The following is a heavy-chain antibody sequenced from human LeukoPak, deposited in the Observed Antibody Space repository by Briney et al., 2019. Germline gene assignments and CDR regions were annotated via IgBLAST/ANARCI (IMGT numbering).Heavy chain of an antibody. D-gene: IGHD3-22*01. V-gene: IGHV4-38-2*02. CDR3: ARDYYYDSSGYVDY. Sequence: SETLSLTCAVSGYSINSGYYWGWIRQPPGKGLEWIGSIFHSGITYYNPSLKSRVTISVDTSRTRFSLRLISVTAADTGVYYCARDYYYDSSGYVDYWGQGTLVTVSS. J-gene: IGHJ4*02. CDR2: IFHSGIT. CDR1: GYSINSGYY.